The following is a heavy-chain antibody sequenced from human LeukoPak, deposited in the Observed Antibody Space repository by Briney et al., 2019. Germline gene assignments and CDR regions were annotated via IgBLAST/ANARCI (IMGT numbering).Heavy chain of an antibody. CDR3: ARGRSLGVVITLHDAFDI. D-gene: IGHD3-3*01. Sequence: ASVKVSCKASGYTFTSYYMHWVRQAPGQGLEWMGIINPSGGSTSYAQKFQGRVTMTRDTSTSTVYMELSSLRSEDTAVYYCARGRSLGVVITLHDAFDIWGQGTMVTVSS. J-gene: IGHJ3*02. CDR1: GYTFTSYY. V-gene: IGHV1-46*01. CDR2: INPSGGST.